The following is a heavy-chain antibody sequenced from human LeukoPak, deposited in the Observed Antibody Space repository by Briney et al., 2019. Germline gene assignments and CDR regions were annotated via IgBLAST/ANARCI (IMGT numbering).Heavy chain of an antibody. Sequence: ASVKVSCKASGYTFTSYGISWVRQAPGQGLEWMGWISAYNGNTNYAQKLQGRVTMTTDTSTSTAYMELRSLRSDDTAVYYCARDGRWGDQLLYGWFDPWGQGTLVTVSS. CDR1: GYTFTSYG. D-gene: IGHD2-2*02. CDR3: ARDGRWGDQLLYGWFDP. J-gene: IGHJ5*02. V-gene: IGHV1-18*01. CDR2: ISAYNGNT.